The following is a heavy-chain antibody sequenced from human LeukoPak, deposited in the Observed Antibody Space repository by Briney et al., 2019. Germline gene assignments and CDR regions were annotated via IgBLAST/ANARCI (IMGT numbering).Heavy chain of an antibody. D-gene: IGHD1-26*01. V-gene: IGHV3-33*01. J-gene: IGHJ4*02. CDR2: IWYDGSNK. Sequence: GRSLRLSCAASGFTFSSYGMHWVRQAPGKGLEWVAVIWYDGSNKYYADSVKGRFTISRDNSKHTLYLQMNSLRAEDTAVYYCAAHHGELGYFDYWGQGTLVTVSS. CDR1: GFTFSSYG. CDR3: AAHHGELGYFDY.